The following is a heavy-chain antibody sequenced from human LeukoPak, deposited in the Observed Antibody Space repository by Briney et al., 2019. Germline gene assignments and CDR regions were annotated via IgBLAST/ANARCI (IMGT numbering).Heavy chain of an antibody. D-gene: IGHD2-2*01. CDR3: AKGYCSSTSCYSHLDAFDI. J-gene: IGHJ3*02. CDR1: GFTFSSHG. CDR2: IRYDGSNK. Sequence: GGSLRLSCAASGFTFSSHGMHWVRQAPGKGLEWVAFIRYDGSNKYYADSVKGRFTISRDKSKNTLYLQMNSLGAEDTAVYYCAKGYCSSTSCYSHLDAFDIWGQGTMVTVSS. V-gene: IGHV3-30*02.